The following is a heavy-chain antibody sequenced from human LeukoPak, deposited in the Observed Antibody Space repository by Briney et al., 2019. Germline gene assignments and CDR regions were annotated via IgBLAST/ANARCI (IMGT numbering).Heavy chain of an antibody. D-gene: IGHD6-19*01. Sequence: SETLSLTCTVSGGSISSYYWSWIRQPPGKGLEWIGYIYYSGSTNYNPSLKSRVTISVDTSKNQFSLKLSSVTAADTAVYYCARQSLAAAGTFEGIAVAGDLDYWGQGTLVTVSS. CDR2: IYYSGST. J-gene: IGHJ4*02. CDR1: GGSISSYY. V-gene: IGHV4-59*08. CDR3: ARQSLAAAGTFEGIAVAGDLDY.